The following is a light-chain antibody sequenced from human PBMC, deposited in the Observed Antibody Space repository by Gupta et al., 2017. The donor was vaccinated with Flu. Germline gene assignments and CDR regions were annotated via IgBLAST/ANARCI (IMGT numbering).Light chain of an antibody. CDR3: RQKDFFPQT. CDR2: AAS. J-gene: IGKJ1*01. CDR1: REIKND. V-gene: IGKV1-6*02. Sequence: PSSVSASVGDRVTITCRANREIKNDVAWYQQKPGKGPQLLIFAASRVQSGVPSRFSGSGAGSEFTLTINSRQPEDFATYYCRQKDFFPQTFGQGTTIEVK.